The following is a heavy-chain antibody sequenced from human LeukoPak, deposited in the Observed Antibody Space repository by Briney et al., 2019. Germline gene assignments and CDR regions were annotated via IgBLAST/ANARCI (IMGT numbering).Heavy chain of an antibody. CDR1: GFIFSSYG. D-gene: IGHD3-22*01. V-gene: IGHV3-33*01. J-gene: IGHJ4*02. Sequence: GGSLRLSCAASGFIFSSYGMHWVRQAPGKGLEWVAVIWYDGSNKQYADSVKGRFTISRDNSKNTLYLEMNSLRAEDTAVYYCARSYDSSGYYFRTVEYWGQGTLVTVSS. CDR2: IWYDGSNK. CDR3: ARSYDSSGYYFRTVEY.